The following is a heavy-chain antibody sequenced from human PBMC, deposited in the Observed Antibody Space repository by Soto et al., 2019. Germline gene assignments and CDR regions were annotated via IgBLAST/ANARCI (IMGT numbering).Heavy chain of an antibody. J-gene: IGHJ6*03. CDR2: TRNKANSYTT. D-gene: IGHD3-10*01. CDR1: GFTFSDHY. Sequence: GGSLRLSCAASGFTFSDHYMDWVRQAPGKGLEWVGRTRNKANSYTTEYAASVKGRFTISRDDSKNSLYLQMNSLKTEDTAVYYCAREYYYGSGSFYYYMDVWGKGTTVTVSS. CDR3: AREYYYGSGSFYYYMDV. V-gene: IGHV3-72*01.